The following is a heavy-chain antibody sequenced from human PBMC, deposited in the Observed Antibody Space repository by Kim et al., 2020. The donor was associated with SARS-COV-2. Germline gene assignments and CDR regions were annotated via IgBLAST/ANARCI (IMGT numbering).Heavy chain of an antibody. CDR1: GFTFSSYS. Sequence: GGSLRLSCAASGFTFSSYSMNWVRQAPGKGLEWVSYISSSSSTIYYADSVKGRFTISRDNAKNSLYLQMNSLRAEDTAVYYCARDVTLDQFDYWGQGTLVTVSS. V-gene: IGHV3-48*04. J-gene: IGHJ4*02. D-gene: IGHD2-15*01. CDR3: ARDVTLDQFDY. CDR2: ISSSSSTI.